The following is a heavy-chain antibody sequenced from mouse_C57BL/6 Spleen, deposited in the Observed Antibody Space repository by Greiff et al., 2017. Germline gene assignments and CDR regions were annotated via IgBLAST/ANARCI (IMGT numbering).Heavy chain of an antibody. V-gene: IGHV5-17*01. CDR1: GFTFSDYG. CDR3: ARARGSNCVYFDY. D-gene: IGHD2-5*01. Sequence: EVMLVESGGGLVKTGGSLKLSCAASGFTFSDYGMHWVRQAPEKGLEWVAYISSGSSTIYYADTVKGRFTISRDNAKNTLFLQMTSLRSEDTAMYYCARARGSNCVYFDYWGQGTTLTVSS. CDR2: ISSGSSTI. J-gene: IGHJ2*01.